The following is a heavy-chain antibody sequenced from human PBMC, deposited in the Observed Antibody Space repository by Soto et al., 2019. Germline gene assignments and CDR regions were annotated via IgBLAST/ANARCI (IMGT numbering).Heavy chain of an antibody. V-gene: IGHV4-39*01. CDR1: GGSISSSSYY. D-gene: IGHD2-15*01. J-gene: IGHJ4*02. CDR2: IYDSGST. CDR3: ARHGGYCSGGSCPPGY. Sequence: QLLESGPGLVKSSETLSLTCTVSGGSISSSSYYWGWIRQPPGKGLEWIGSIYDSGSTYYNPSLKSRVTISVDTSKKQFSRKVSSVTAADTAVYYCARHGGYCSGGSCPPGYWGQGTLVTVSS.